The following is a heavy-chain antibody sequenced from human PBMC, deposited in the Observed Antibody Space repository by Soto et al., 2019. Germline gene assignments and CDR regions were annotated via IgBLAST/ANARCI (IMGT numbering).Heavy chain of an antibody. CDR3: ARDRTHYDILTGYLYYFDY. CDR1: GGTFSSYT. D-gene: IGHD3-9*01. V-gene: IGHV1-69*04. CDR2: IIPILGIA. Sequence: SVKVSCKASGGTFSSYTISWVRQAPGQGLEWMGRIIPILGIANYAQKFQGRVTITADKSTSTAYMELSSLRSEDTAVYYCARDRTHYDILTGYLYYFDYWGQGTLVTV. J-gene: IGHJ4*02.